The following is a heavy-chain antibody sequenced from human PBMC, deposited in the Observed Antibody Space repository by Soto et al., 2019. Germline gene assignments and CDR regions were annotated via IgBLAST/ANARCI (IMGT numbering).Heavy chain of an antibody. Sequence: GGSLRLSCEASGFTFTDHWMTWVRQAPGKGLEWVANIKKEGIETYYVESVKGRFTISRDNAKNSLFLQMNSLRAEDTAVYYCARGGTGTTAYFDYWGQGTLVTVSS. J-gene: IGHJ4*02. V-gene: IGHV3-7*01. CDR1: GFTFTDHW. CDR2: IKKEGIET. CDR3: ARGGTGTTAYFDY. D-gene: IGHD1-7*01.